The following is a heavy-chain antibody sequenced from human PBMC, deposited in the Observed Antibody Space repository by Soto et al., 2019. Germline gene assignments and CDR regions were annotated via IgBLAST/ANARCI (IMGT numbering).Heavy chain of an antibody. CDR3: ARRGDGSGSLDY. CDR1: AGSISSSSW. Sequence: QVQLQESGPGLVKPSGTLSLTCAVSAGSISSSSWWSWVRQPPGKGLEWIGEIYHSGSTTYSPSLKSPVTISVDKSKNQFSLKLSSVTAADTAVYYCARRGDGSGSLDYWGPGTLVTVSS. CDR2: IYHSGST. D-gene: IGHD3-10*01. V-gene: IGHV4-4*02. J-gene: IGHJ4*02.